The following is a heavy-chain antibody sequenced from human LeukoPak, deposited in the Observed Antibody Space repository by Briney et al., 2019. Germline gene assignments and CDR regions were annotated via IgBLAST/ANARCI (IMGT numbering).Heavy chain of an antibody. V-gene: IGHV4-34*01. CDR3: ARATPYCSGGSCYSFYYYYYMDV. J-gene: IGHJ6*03. CDR1: GGSFSGYY. CDR2: INHSGST. D-gene: IGHD2-15*01. Sequence: PSETLSLTCAVYGGSFSGYYWSWIRQPSGKGLEWIGEINHSGSTNYNPSLKSRVTISVDTSKNQFSLKLSSVTAADTAVYYCARATPYCSGGSCYSFYYYYYMDVWGKGTTVTVSS.